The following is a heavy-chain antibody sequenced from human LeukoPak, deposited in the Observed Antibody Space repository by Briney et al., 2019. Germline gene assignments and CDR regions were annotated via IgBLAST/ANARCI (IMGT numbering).Heavy chain of an antibody. D-gene: IGHD5-18*01. CDR3: AGSRWGYSYGRLSNPTFYYYYYYYMDV. Sequence: ASVKVSCKASGGTFSSYAISWVRQAPGQGLEWMGGIIPIFGTANYAQKFQGRVTITADESTSTAYMELSSLRSEDTAAYYCAGSRWGYSYGRLSNPTFYYYYYYYMDVWGKGTTVTISS. CDR1: GGTFSSYA. V-gene: IGHV1-69*13. CDR2: IIPIFGTA. J-gene: IGHJ6*03.